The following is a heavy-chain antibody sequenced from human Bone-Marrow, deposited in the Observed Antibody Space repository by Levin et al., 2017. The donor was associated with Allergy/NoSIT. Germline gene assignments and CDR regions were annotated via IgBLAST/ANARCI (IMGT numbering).Heavy chain of an antibody. J-gene: IGHJ3*01. Sequence: SETLSLICDVDGGSFSGFYWSWIRQSPGKGLEWIGEITASGNTNYNPSLKRRVTISIDTSKKQFSLRLESVTAADTASYYCARGPQDPQGGFDVWGQGTMVTVSS. V-gene: IGHV4-34*01. CDR3: ARGPQDPQGGFDV. CDR1: GGSFSGFY. D-gene: IGHD2-15*01. CDR2: ITASGNT.